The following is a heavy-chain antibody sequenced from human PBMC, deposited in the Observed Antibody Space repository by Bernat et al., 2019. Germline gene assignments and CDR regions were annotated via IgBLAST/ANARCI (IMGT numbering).Heavy chain of an antibody. CDR2: ISSGGSTI. D-gene: IGHD6-19*01. CDR1: GFTFSSYE. Sequence: EVQLVESGGGLVQPGGSLRLSCAASGFTFSSYEMNWVRQAPGKGLEWVSYISSGGSTIYYADSVKGRFTISRDNAKNSLYLQMNSLRAEDTAVYYCASVGSGRPDDYWGQGTLVTVSS. J-gene: IGHJ4*02. V-gene: IGHV3-48*03. CDR3: ASVGSGRPDDY.